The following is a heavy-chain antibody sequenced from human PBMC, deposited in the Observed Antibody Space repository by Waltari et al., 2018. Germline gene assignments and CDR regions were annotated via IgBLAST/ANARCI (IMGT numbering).Heavy chain of an antibody. V-gene: IGHV3-49*04. CDR2: IRSKADGGTT. CDR1: GFTFGDYA. Sequence: EVQLVESGGGLVQPGRSLRLSCTASGFTFGDYAMSWVRQAPGKGLEWVGFIRSKADGGTTEYAASVKGRFTISRDDSKSIAYLQMNSLKTEDTAVYYCTIGSATHSYPYYYYYMDVWGKGTTVTVSS. J-gene: IGHJ6*03. CDR3: TIGSATHSYPYYYYYMDV. D-gene: IGHD5-18*01.